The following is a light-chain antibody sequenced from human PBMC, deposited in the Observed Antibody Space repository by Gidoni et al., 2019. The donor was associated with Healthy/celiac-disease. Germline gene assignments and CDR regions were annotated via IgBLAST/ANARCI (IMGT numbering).Light chain of an antibody. CDR3: QAWDSSTYVV. V-gene: IGLV3-1*01. CDR1: KLGDNY. J-gene: IGLJ2*01. Sequence: SYELHQPPSVSVSPGQTASITCSGEKLGDNYACWYQQKPGQSPVLVIYQDSKRPSGIPERFSGSNSGNTATLTISGTQAMDEADYYCQAWDSSTYVVFGGGTKLTVL. CDR2: QDS.